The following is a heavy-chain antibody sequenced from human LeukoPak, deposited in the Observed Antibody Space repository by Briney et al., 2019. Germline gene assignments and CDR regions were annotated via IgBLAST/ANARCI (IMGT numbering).Heavy chain of an antibody. D-gene: IGHD3-10*01. V-gene: IGHV3-21*01. CDR1: GFTFSSYS. Sequence: PGGSLRLSCAASGFTFSSYSMNWVRQAPGKGLEWVSSISSSSSYIYYADSVKGRFTISRDSAKNSLYLQMNSLRAEDTAVYYCARDHEWGGAFDIWGQGTTVTVSS. CDR3: ARDHEWGGAFDI. J-gene: IGHJ3*02. CDR2: ISSSSSYI.